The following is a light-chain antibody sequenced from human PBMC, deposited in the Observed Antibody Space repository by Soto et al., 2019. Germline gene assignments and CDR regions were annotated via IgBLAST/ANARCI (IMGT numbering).Light chain of an antibody. CDR1: ISDIGGYNF. CDR2: DVN. V-gene: IGLV2-14*01. J-gene: IGLJ1*01. Sequence: QSALTQPASVSGSPGQSITISCTGTISDIGGYNFISWYQHHPGKAPKLVIYDVNNRPSGISYRFSGSKSGNTASLTISGLQAEDEADYYCDSYTSSRAYVFGIGTKLTVL. CDR3: DSYTSSRAYV.